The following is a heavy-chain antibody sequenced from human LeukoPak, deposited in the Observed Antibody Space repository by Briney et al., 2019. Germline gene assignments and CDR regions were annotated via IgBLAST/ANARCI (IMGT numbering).Heavy chain of an antibody. CDR1: GYSFPNYW. D-gene: IGHD2/OR15-2a*01. CDR3: ATHLSNTDNY. CDR2: IHPGDSDT. J-gene: IGHJ4*02. V-gene: IGHV5-51*01. Sequence: GESLKIPCKGSGYSFPNYWIGWVRQMPGKGLEWMGNIHPGDSDTRYSPSFQGQVTISADKSINTAYLQWGSVEASDTAMYYCATHLSNTDNYWGQGTLVTVSS.